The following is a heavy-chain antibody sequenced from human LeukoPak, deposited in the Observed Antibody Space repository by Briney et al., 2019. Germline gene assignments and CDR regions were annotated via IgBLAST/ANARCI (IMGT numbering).Heavy chain of an antibody. Sequence: GGSLRLSCAASGFTFSGYAMHWVRQAPGKGPEWVAIISYDGGNEYYADSVKGRFTIFRDNSKNTLYLQMNSLRAEDTAVYYCALQSFDYWGQGTLVTVPS. CDR3: ALQSFDY. CDR2: ISYDGGNE. J-gene: IGHJ4*02. V-gene: IGHV3-30-3*01. CDR1: GFTFSGYA.